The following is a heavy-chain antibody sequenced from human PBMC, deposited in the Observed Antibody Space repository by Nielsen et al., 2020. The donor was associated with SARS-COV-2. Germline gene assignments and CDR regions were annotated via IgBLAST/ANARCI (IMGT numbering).Heavy chain of an antibody. J-gene: IGHJ3*02. D-gene: IGHD3-10*01. CDR3: ARHASVLLWFGELLHDAFDI. CDR2: IYYSGST. Sequence: SETLSLTCSVSGGPISSSSYYWGWIRQPPGKGLEWIGSIYYSGSTYYNPSLKSRVTISVDTSKNQFSLKLSSVTAADTAVYYCARHASVLLWFGELLHDAFDIWGQGTMVTVSS. CDR1: GGPISSSSYY. V-gene: IGHV4-39*01.